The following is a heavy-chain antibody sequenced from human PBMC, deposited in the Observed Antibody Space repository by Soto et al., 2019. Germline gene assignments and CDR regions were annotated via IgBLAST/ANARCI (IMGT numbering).Heavy chain of an antibody. CDR1: GFNISRNY. CDR2: MYSHAST. D-gene: IGHD3-10*01. V-gene: IGHV3-66*01. J-gene: IGHJ4*02. CDR3: AKAGGV. Sequence: EVQLVESGGGLVQPGGSLRLSCAASGFNISRNYMIWVRQAPGKGLDWVSLMYSHASTHYADSVKDRFTISRDNSKNTLFLQMNSLRAEDTAVYYCAKAGGVWGQGTLVTVSS.